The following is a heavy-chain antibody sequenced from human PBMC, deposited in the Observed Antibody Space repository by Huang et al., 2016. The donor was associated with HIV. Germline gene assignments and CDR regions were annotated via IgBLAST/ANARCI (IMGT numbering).Heavy chain of an antibody. CDR1: GYSFTSYW. CDR3: ARRGSCSSIGGVYGLDV. D-gene: IGHD2-2*01. V-gene: IGHV5-51*01. J-gene: IGHJ6*02. Sequence: EVQLVQSGAEVKKPGESLKISCKGSGYSFTSYWIGWVRQMPGKGLEWLGSIYPGDANTRYSPSFQSQVNRSADKSINTAYLQWSSLKASDTAMYYCARRGSCSSIGGVYGLDVWGQGTTVTVA. CDR2: IYPGDANT.